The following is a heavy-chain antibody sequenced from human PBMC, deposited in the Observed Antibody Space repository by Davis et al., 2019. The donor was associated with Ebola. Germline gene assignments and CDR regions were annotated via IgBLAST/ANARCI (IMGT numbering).Heavy chain of an antibody. D-gene: IGHD3-16*01. CDR3: ARGGYYPHIWGSFGANDY. J-gene: IGHJ4*02. V-gene: IGHV1-2*06. Sequence: ASVKVSCKASGYTFTGYYIHWVRQAPGQGLEWMGRINPNTGDTTDAQRFQGRVTVTRDTSVSTVYMELSSLRSDDTAVYYCARGGYYPHIWGSFGANDYWGQGTLVTVSS. CDR2: INPNTGDT. CDR1: GYTFTGYY.